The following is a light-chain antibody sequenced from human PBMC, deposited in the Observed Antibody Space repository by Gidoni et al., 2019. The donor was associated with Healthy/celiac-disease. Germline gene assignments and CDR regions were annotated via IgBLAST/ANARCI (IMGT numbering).Light chain of an antibody. V-gene: IGKV3-15*01. Sequence: EIVMTQSPATLSVSPGERATLSCRASQSVSSNLAWYQQKPGQAPRLLIYGASRGSGTEFTLTISSLQSEDFAVYYCQQYNNWPWTFGQGTKVEIK. CDR2: GAS. CDR1: QSVSSN. CDR3: QQYNNWPWT. J-gene: IGKJ1*01.